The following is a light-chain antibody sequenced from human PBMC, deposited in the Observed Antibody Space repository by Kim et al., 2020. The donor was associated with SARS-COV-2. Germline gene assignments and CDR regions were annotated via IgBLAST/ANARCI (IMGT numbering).Light chain of an antibody. Sequence: EIVLTQSPGTLSLSPGERATLSCRASQSVSSSYLAWYQQKPGQAPRLLIYGASSRATGIPDRFSGSGSGTDFTLTISRLEPEEFALYYCEQYGRSPTFGGGTKVDI. CDR2: GAS. CDR1: QSVSSSY. J-gene: IGKJ4*01. V-gene: IGKV3-20*01. CDR3: EQYGRSPT.